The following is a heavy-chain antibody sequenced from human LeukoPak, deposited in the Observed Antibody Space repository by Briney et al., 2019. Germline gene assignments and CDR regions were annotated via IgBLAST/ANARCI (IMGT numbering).Heavy chain of an antibody. Sequence: ASVTVSCKTSGYPFSDYYIHWIRQASGQGLESMGWIDPKNGDTKYAQRSQGRLTISMDTSIDTVYMELSSLRYDDTAVYYCARLSAPWGQGTLVTVSS. CDR1: GYPFSDYY. V-gene: IGHV1-2*02. CDR2: IDPKNGDT. CDR3: ARLSAP. J-gene: IGHJ5*02.